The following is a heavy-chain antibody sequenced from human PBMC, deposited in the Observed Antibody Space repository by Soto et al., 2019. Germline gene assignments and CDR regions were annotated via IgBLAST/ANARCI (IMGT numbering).Heavy chain of an antibody. CDR2: ISYDGSNK. CDR3: ARDSYGLDY. Sequence: GGSLRLSCAASGFTFSTYAMHWVRQAPGKGLEWVAIISYDGSNKYYADSVKGRFTISRDNSKNTLYLQMNSLRAEDTAVYYCARDSYGLDYWGQGTLVTVSS. D-gene: IGHD5-18*01. V-gene: IGHV3-30-3*01. CDR1: GFTFSTYA. J-gene: IGHJ4*02.